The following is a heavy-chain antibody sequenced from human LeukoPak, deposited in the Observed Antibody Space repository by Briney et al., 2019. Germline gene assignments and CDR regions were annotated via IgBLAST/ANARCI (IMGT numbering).Heavy chain of an antibody. J-gene: IGHJ4*02. CDR2: IKSDGSST. CDR1: VLTLSIYW. CDR3: ARGTYYYDSSGYSPGAY. D-gene: IGHD3-22*01. Sequence: PGGSLRLSCAASVLTLSIYWIHSVRQAPGKGLVWVSRIKSDGSSTSYADSVKGRFTISGDNAKNTLYLQMNSLRAEADAVYYCARGTYYYDSSGYSPGAYWGQGTLVTVSS. V-gene: IGHV3-74*01.